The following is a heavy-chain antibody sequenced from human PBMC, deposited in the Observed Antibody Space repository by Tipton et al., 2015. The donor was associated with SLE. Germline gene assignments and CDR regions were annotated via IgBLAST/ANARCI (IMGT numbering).Heavy chain of an antibody. V-gene: IGHV4-34*01. CDR1: GGSFSGYY. J-gene: IGHJ6*03. Sequence: LRLSCAVYGGSFSGYYWSWIRQPPGKGLEWIGEINHSGSTNYNPSLKSRVTISVDTSKNQFSLKLSSVTAADTAVYFCARVSGSSLYYYYYYYMDVWGKGTTVTVSS. CDR3: ARVSGSSLYYYYYYYMDV. D-gene: IGHD1-26*01. CDR2: INHSGST.